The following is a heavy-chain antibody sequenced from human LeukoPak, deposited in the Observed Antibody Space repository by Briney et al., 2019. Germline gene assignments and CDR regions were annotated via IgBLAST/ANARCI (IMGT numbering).Heavy chain of an antibody. CDR1: GFTFSSYA. D-gene: IGHD2-2*01. J-gene: IGHJ6*02. CDR2: ISGSGGST. V-gene: IGHV3-23*01. Sequence: GGSLRLSCAASGFTFSSYAMSWVRQAPGKGLEWVSAISGSGGSTYYADSVKGRFTISRDNSKNTLYLQMNSLRAEDTAVYYCARYCSSTSCSRTHGMDVWGQGTTVTVSS. CDR3: ARYCSSTSCSRTHGMDV.